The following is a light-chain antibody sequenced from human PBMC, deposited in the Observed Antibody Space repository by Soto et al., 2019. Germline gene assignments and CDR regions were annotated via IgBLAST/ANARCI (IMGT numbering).Light chain of an antibody. CDR3: QQYHNWPPWT. Sequence: EIVMTQSPATLSVSPGERATLSCRASQSVSSNLAWYMQKSGQPPRLLIYGASTRATGVPARFSGSGSGTDFTLTISSLQSGDFAVYYYQQYHNWPPWTFGQGTKVEIK. J-gene: IGKJ1*01. CDR1: QSVSSN. V-gene: IGKV3-15*01. CDR2: GAS.